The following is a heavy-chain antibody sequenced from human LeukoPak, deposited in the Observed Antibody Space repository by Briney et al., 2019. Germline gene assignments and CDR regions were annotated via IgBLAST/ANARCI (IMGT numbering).Heavy chain of an antibody. Sequence: GASVKVSCKASGYTFTSYDINWVRQATGQGLEWMGWVNPNSGNTGYAQKFQGRVTMTRNTSISTAYMELSSLRSEDTAVYYCATDISSSWYSNAFDIWGQGTMVTVSS. J-gene: IGHJ3*02. CDR2: VNPNSGNT. V-gene: IGHV1-8*01. D-gene: IGHD6-13*01. CDR3: ATDISSSWYSNAFDI. CDR1: GYTFTSYD.